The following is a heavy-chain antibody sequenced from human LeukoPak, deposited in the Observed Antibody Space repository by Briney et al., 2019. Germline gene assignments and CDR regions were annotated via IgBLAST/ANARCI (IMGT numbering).Heavy chain of an antibody. D-gene: IGHD3-3*01. Sequence: SETLSLTCTVSGGSVSSGSYYWSWIRQPPGKGLEWIGYIYYSGSTNYNPSLKSRVTISVDTSKNQFSLKLSSVTAADTAVYYCARGNDRDYDFWSGYYTGLTNWFDPWGQGTLVTVSS. V-gene: IGHV4-61*01. CDR1: GGSVSSGSYY. CDR3: ARGNDRDYDFWSGYYTGLTNWFDP. J-gene: IGHJ5*02. CDR2: IYYSGST.